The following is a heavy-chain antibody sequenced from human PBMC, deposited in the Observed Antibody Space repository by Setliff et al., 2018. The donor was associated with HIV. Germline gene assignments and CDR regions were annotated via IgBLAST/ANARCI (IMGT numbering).Heavy chain of an antibody. J-gene: IGHJ5*02. D-gene: IGHD6-6*01. CDR2: IYYSGNT. CDR1: SGSITGYY. Sequence: PSETLSLTCAVSSGSITGYYWNWIRQPPGKGLEWIGYIYYSGNTNYNPSLKSRVTISVDTSKSQFSLKLTSVTAADTAVYYCARDQSIAARYLFDPWGQGTLVTVSS. V-gene: IGHV4-59*12. CDR3: ARDQSIAARYLFDP.